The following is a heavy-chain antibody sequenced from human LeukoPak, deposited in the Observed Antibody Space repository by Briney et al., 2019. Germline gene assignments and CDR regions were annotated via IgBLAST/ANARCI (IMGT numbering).Heavy chain of an antibody. D-gene: IGHD4/OR15-4a*01. J-gene: IGHJ4*02. Sequence: KPSETLSLTCTVSGGSVSSGDYYWSWIRQPPGKGLEWIGHIYYSGSSEYNPSLKSRVTMSVDTSKNQFSLKVSSVTAADTAVYYCARMESWVLPTGPRGFDHWGQGTLVTVSS. CDR2: IYYSGSS. V-gene: IGHV4-61*08. CDR3: ARMESWVLPTGPRGFDH. CDR1: GGSVSSGDYY.